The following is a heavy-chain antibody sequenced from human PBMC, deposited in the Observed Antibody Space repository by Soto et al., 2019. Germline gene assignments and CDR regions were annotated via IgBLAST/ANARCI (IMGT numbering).Heavy chain of an antibody. Sequence: EVQLLESGGGVVKPGGSLRLSCVASGFNFKKFAMAWVRQAPGEGLEWVSGISCCGGSTSYADSVKGRFSTARDDSKNTLSLQMNGLRVEATAQYFCAKADGEQWLIPHLDNWGQGTLVTVS. CDR1: GFNFKKFA. V-gene: IGHV3-23*01. CDR2: ISCCGGST. CDR3: AKADGEQWLIPHLDN. J-gene: IGHJ4*02. D-gene: IGHD6-19*01.